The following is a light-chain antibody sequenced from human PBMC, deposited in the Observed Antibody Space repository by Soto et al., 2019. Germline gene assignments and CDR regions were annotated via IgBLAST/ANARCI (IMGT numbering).Light chain of an antibody. CDR2: GAS. V-gene: IGKV3-20*01. CDR3: QQYRSSPDT. CDR1: QSVRSNY. Sequence: EIVLTQSPGTLSLSPGERATLSCRASQSVRSNYLAWYQQKPGQAPRLLIYGASSRATGIPDRFSGSGSGTDFTLTISRVEPDDFAVYYCQQYRSSPDTFGQGTKLEIK. J-gene: IGKJ2*01.